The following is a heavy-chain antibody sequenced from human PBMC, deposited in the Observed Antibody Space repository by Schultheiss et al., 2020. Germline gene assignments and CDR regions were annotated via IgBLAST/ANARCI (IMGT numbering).Heavy chain of an antibody. D-gene: IGHD6-13*01. V-gene: IGHV4-30-2*05. Sequence: SETLSLTCTVSGGSISSGGYSWSWIRQPPGKGLEWIGYIYHSGSTYYNPSLKSRVTMSVDTSKNQFSLKLSSVTAADTAVYYCARVSIDGYSVAGFHFDYWGQGTLVTVSS. CDR1: GGSISSGGYS. CDR2: IYHSGST. J-gene: IGHJ4*02. CDR3: ARVSIDGYSVAGFHFDY.